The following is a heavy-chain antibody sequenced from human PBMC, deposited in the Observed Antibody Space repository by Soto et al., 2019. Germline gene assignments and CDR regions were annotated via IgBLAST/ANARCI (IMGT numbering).Heavy chain of an antibody. D-gene: IGHD5-18*01. Sequence: QVQLVESGGGVVQPGRSLRLSCAASGFTFSSYGMHWVRQAPGKGLEWVAVISYDGSNKYYADSVKGRFTISRDNSKNTLYLQMNSLRAEDTAVYYCAKDHTAMGLYYYGMDVW. CDR2: ISYDGSNK. CDR1: GFTFSSYG. CDR3: AKDHTAMGLYYYGMDV. V-gene: IGHV3-30*18. J-gene: IGHJ6*01.